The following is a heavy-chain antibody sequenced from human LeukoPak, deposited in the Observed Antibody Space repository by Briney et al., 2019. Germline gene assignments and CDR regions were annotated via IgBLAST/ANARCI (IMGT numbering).Heavy chain of an antibody. CDR1: GGSISSNY. J-gene: IGHJ4*02. V-gene: IGHV4-4*09. Sequence: SETLSLTCSVSGGSISSNYWSWIRQPPGKGLEWIGYINTSGSTNYNPSLRSRVSISLDTSRNQFSLKLTSVTAADTAVYYCARRGNWGFFDYWGQGILVSVSS. D-gene: IGHD7-27*01. CDR3: ARRGNWGFFDY. CDR2: INTSGST.